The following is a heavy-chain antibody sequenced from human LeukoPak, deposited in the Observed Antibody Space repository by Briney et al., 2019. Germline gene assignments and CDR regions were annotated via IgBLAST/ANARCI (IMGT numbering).Heavy chain of an antibody. D-gene: IGHD1-26*01. Sequence: GASVKVSCKASRYTFTGYYMHGVRQAPGQGLEWMGWINPNSGGTNYAQKFQGRVTMTRDTSISTAYMELSRLRSDDTAVYYCARAAVGAQGYNWFEPWGEGTLVTVSS. CDR3: ARAAVGAQGYNWFEP. V-gene: IGHV1-2*02. J-gene: IGHJ5*02. CDR1: RYTFTGYY. CDR2: INPNSGGT.